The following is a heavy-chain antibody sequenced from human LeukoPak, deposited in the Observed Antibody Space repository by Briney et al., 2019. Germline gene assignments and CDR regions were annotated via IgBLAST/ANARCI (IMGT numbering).Heavy chain of an antibody. CDR3: AKDSPYGGNSGWFDP. J-gene: IGHJ5*02. D-gene: IGHD4-23*01. CDR2: ISYDGSNK. CDR1: GFTFSSYG. Sequence: PGGSQRLSCAASGFTFSSYGMHWVRQAPGKGLEWVAVISYDGSNKYYADSVKGRFTISRDNSKNTLYLQMNSLRAEDTAVYYCAKDSPYGGNSGWFDPWGQGTLVTVSS. V-gene: IGHV3-30*18.